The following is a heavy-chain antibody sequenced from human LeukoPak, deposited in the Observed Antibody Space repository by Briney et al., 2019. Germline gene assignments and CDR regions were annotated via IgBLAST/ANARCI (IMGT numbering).Heavy chain of an antibody. Sequence: GGSLRLSCAASGFTFSDYYMSWIRQAPGKGLEWVSYISSCTTITYYADSVKGRFTISRDNAENSLYLQMNSLRAEDTAVYYCARVTPRGYYYYGMDVWGQGTTVTVSS. J-gene: IGHJ6*02. CDR2: ISSCTTIT. V-gene: IGHV3-11*01. CDR1: GFTFSDYY. D-gene: IGHD3-10*01. CDR3: ARVTPRGYYYYGMDV.